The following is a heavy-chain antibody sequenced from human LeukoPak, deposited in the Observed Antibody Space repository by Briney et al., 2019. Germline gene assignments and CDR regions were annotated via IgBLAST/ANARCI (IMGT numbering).Heavy chain of an antibody. V-gene: IGHV3-74*01. J-gene: IGHJ5*02. CDR2: INSDGRST. CDR3: ARDIGLRKAAPPGWFDP. Sequence: PGGSLRLSCAASGFPFSNYWMHWVRQAPGKGLVWVSRINSDGRSTDYADSVKGRFTISRDNAKNTLYLQMNSLRADDTAVYYCARDIGLRKAAPPGWFDPWGQGALVTVSS. D-gene: IGHD6-6*01. CDR1: GFPFSNYW.